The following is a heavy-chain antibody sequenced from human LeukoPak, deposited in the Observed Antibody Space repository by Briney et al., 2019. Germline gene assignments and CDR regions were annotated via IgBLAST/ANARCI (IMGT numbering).Heavy chain of an antibody. J-gene: IGHJ4*02. CDR3: ARGKYGDWFFDY. CDR1: GYTLISYY. CDR2: INPSAGNT. V-gene: IGHV1-46*01. D-gene: IGHD4-17*01. Sequence: ASVEVSCKASGYTLISYYMYWVRQAPGHGLEWMGFINPSAGNTAYAQKFQGRVTMSRDTSTSTVYMDLTSLRSDDTAVYYCARGKYGDWFFDYWGQGTLVTVSS.